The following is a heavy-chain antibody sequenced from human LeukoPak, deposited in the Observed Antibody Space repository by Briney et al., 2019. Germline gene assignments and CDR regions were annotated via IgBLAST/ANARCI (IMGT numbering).Heavy chain of an antibody. Sequence: ASVKVSCKASGYTFTSYYMHWVRQAPGQGLEWMGWINPNSGGTNYAQKFQGRVTMTRDTSISTAYMELSRLRSDDTAVYYCARGHSSIAARPPGYWGQGTLVTVSS. V-gene: IGHV1-2*02. CDR3: ARGHSSIAARPPGY. CDR1: GYTFTSYY. D-gene: IGHD6-6*01. CDR2: INPNSGGT. J-gene: IGHJ4*02.